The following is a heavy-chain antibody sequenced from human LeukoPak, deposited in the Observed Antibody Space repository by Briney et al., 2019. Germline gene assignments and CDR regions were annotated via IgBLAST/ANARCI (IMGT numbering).Heavy chain of an antibody. Sequence: GGSLRLSCAASGFTFRDYYMSWIRQAPGKGLEWVSYISSSGSTIYYSDSVKGGFTISRGNAKNSLYLQMNSPGAEDTAVYYCARARFARGYDYWGQGTLVTVSS. CDR2: ISSSGSTI. CDR1: GFTFRDYY. CDR3: ARARFARGYDY. D-gene: IGHD3-3*01. J-gene: IGHJ4*02. V-gene: IGHV3-11*01.